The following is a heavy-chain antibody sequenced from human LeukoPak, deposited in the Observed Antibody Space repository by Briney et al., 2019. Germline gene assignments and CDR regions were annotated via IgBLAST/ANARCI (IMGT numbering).Heavy chain of an antibody. V-gene: IGHV4-61*08. CDR2: IYYSGST. D-gene: IGHD1-7*01. J-gene: IGHJ4*02. Sequence: SETLSLTCTVSGGSVSSGGFYWTWLRQPPGKGLEWIWYIYYSGSTNYIPSLRSRLTISVDTSKNQFSLKLSSVTAADTAVYYCAREDITGTASYFDYWGQGTLVTVSS. CDR1: GGSVSSGGFY. CDR3: AREDITGTASYFDY.